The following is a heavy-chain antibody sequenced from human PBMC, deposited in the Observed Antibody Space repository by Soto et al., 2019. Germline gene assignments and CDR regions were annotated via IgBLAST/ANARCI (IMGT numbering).Heavy chain of an antibody. D-gene: IGHD6-19*01. CDR3: ARAQWLADDAFDI. CDR1: GFTFSSYW. Sequence: LRLSCAASGFTFSSYWMHWVRQAPGKGLVWVSRVKGDGSDTTYADSVKSRFTISRDNTKNTLYLQMNSLRPEDTAVYYCARAQWLADDAFDIWGHGTMVTVSS. CDR2: VKGDGSDT. J-gene: IGHJ3*02. V-gene: IGHV3-74*01.